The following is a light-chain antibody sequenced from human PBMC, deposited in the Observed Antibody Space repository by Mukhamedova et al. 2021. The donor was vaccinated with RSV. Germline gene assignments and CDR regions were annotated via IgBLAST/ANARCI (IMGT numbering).Light chain of an antibody. CDR2: DAS. Sequence: WYQRRVHGKAPKLLIYDASILQPGVPSRFSGSGSGTDFTFTITNLQPEDIATYYCQSYDNLRPGFTFGPGTKVDVK. CDR3: QSYDNLRPGFT. V-gene: IGKV1-33*01. J-gene: IGKJ3*01.